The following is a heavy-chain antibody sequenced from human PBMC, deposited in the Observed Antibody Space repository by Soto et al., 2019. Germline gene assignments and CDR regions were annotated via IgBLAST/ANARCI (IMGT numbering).Heavy chain of an antibody. J-gene: IGHJ4*02. CDR1: GYGFTTYG. Sequence: QVHLVQSGAEVKKPGASVKVSCKGSGYGFTTYGITWVRQAPGQGLEWMAWISAHNGNTDYAQNIQGRDKVNRDTSTSTAYMELRSLGSDDIAVYYWARGRYGDYWGQGAMVTVSS. CDR2: ISAHNGNT. CDR3: ARGRYGDY. D-gene: IGHD1-1*01. V-gene: IGHV1-18*03.